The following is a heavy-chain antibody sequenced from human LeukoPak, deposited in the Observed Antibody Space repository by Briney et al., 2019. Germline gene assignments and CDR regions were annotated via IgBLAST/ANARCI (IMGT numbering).Heavy chain of an antibody. CDR1: GFTFSSYW. J-gene: IGHJ4*02. V-gene: IGHV3-23*01. Sequence: GGSLRLSCAASGFTFSSYWMRWVRQAPGKGLEWVSGVSVGGGSTYYADSVKGRFTISRDNSKNTLSLQMNSLRAEDTAVYYCAKDITTAGTNYFDSWGQGTLVTVSS. CDR2: VSVGGGST. D-gene: IGHD6-13*01. CDR3: AKDITTAGTNYFDS.